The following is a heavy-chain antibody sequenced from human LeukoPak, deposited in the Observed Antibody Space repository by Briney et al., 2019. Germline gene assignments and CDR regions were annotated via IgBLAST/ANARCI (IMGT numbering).Heavy chain of an antibody. CDR2: LYTIGGT. V-gene: IGHV4-4*07. Sequence: TSETLSLTCTVSGPSISSYYWSWLRQPAGRGLEWLGRLYTIGGTNYNPSLKSRVTMSVDTSKNQFSLKLSSVTAADTAVYYCARARTSTWEVYFDFWGQGTLVTVSS. J-gene: IGHJ4*02. D-gene: IGHD2-2*01. CDR1: GPSISSYY. CDR3: ARARTSTWEVYFDF.